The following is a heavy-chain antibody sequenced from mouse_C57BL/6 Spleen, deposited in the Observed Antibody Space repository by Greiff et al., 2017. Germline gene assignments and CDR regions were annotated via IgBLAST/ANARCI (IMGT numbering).Heavy chain of an antibody. CDR2: IYPGSGST. CDR3: ARKNYSNYFFYAMDD. CDR1: GYTFTSYW. D-gene: IGHD2-5*01. V-gene: IGHV1-55*01. J-gene: IGHJ4*01. Sequence: QVQLQQPGAELVKPGASVKMSCKASGYTFTSYWITWVKQRPGQGLEWIGDIYPGSGSTNYNEKFKSKATLTVDTSSSTAYMQLSSLTSEDSAVYYCARKNYSNYFFYAMDDWGQGTSVTVSS.